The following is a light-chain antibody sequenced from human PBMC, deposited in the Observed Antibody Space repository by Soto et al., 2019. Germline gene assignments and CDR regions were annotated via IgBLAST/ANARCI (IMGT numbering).Light chain of an antibody. CDR2: GAS. CDR1: QSVSNNY. J-gene: IGKJ5*01. CDR3: QQYGSSIT. Sequence: ESVLTQSPGTLSLSPCERATLYGSASQSVSNNYLAWYQQKPGQAPRLLIYGASSRATGIPDRFSGSGSGTDFTLTISRLEPEDFAVFYCQQYGSSITFGQGTRLE. V-gene: IGKV3-20*01.